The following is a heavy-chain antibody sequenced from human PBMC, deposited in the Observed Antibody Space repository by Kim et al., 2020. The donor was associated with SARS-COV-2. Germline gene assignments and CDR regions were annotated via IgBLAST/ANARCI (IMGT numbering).Heavy chain of an antibody. V-gene: IGHV4-31*03. CDR2: LYYRGST. CDR3: ARAHRTIFGVVEYMDV. D-gene: IGHD3-3*01. Sequence: SETLSLTCTVSGGSISSGGYYWSWIRPPPGPFLSFLGSLYYRGSTYYNPSLKSRVTISVDTSKNQFSLKLSSVTAADTAVYYCARAHRTIFGVVEYMDVWGQGTTVTVSS. J-gene: IGHJ6*02. CDR1: GGSISSGGYY.